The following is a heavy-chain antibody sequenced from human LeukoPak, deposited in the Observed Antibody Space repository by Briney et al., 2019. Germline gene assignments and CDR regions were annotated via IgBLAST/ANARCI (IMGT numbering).Heavy chain of an antibody. Sequence: GGSLRLSCAASGFTFSSYAMSWVRQAPGKGLGWVSAISGSGGSTYYADSVKGRFTISRDNSKNTLYLQMNSLRAEDTAVYYCARIQLWLRGSFDYWGQGTMVTVSS. CDR1: GFTFSSYA. CDR3: ARIQLWLRGSFDY. J-gene: IGHJ4*02. CDR2: ISGSGGST. V-gene: IGHV3-23*01. D-gene: IGHD5-18*01.